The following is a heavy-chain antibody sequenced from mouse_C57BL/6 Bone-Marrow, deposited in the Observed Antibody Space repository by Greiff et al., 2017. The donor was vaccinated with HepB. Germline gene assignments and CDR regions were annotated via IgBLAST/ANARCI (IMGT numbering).Heavy chain of an antibody. CDR2: ISNGGGST. CDR3: ARRDCPSGGLFAY. CDR1: GFTFSDYY. D-gene: IGHD2-10*02. J-gene: IGHJ3*01. Sequence: EVKLVESWGGLVQPGGSLKLSCAASGFTFSDYYMYWVRQTPEKRLEWVAYISNGGGSTYYPDTVKGRFPISRDNAKNTLYLQMSRLKSEDTAMYYCARRDCPSGGLFAYWGQGTLVTVSA. V-gene: IGHV5-12*01.